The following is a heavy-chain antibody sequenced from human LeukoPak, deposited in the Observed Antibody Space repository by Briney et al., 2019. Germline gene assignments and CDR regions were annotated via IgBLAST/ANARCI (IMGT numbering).Heavy chain of an antibody. CDR2: IYYSGST. CDR1: GGSISSSSYY. Sequence: SETLSLTYTVSGGSISSSSYYWGWIRQPPGKGLEWIGSIYYSGSTYYNPSLKSRVTISVDTSKNQFSLKLSSVTAADTAVYYCARREQDGGYFDYWGQGTLVTVSS. D-gene: IGHD1/OR15-1a*01. J-gene: IGHJ4*02. CDR3: ARREQDGGYFDY. V-gene: IGHV4-39*01.